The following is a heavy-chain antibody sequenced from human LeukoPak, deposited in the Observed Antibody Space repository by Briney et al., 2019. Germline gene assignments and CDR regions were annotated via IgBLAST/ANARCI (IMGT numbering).Heavy chain of an antibody. CDR3: ARGREYSSSSGGWFDP. J-gene: IGHJ5*02. Sequence: GASVKVSCKASGYTFTSYDINWVRQATGQGLEWMGWMNPNSGNTGYAQKFQGRVTMTRNTSISTAYMELSSLRSEDTAVYYCARGREYSSSSGGWFDPWGQGTLVTASS. CDR1: GYTFTSYD. V-gene: IGHV1-8*01. CDR2: MNPNSGNT. D-gene: IGHD6-6*01.